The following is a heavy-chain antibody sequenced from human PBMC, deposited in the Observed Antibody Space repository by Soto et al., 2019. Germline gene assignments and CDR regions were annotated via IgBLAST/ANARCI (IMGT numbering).Heavy chain of an antibody. J-gene: IGHJ5*02. CDR3: AREKGGYYDSSGYPRGGFDP. V-gene: IGHV1-46*03. Sequence: QVQLVQSGAEVKKPGASVKVSCKASGYTFTSYYMHWVRQAPGQGLEWMGIINTSGGSTSYAQKFQGRVPKTRDTSTSTHNMELSNLRSEDTAVYYCAREKGGYYDSSGYPRGGFDPWGQVTLVTVSS. D-gene: IGHD3-22*01. CDR2: INTSGGST. CDR1: GYTFTSYY.